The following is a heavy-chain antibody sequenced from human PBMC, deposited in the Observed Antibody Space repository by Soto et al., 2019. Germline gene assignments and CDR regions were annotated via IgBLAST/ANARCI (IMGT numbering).Heavy chain of an antibody. CDR2: ISAYNGNT. CDR1: GYTFTSYG. Sequence: QVQLVQSGAEVKKPGASVKVSCKASGYTFTSYGISWVRQAPGQGLEWMGWISAYNGNTNYAQKLQGRVTMTTDTSTSTAYMDLRSLRSDDTAVYYCARVPFLEWLLSDAFDIWGQGTMVTVSS. CDR3: ARVPFLEWLLSDAFDI. D-gene: IGHD3-3*01. J-gene: IGHJ3*02. V-gene: IGHV1-18*01.